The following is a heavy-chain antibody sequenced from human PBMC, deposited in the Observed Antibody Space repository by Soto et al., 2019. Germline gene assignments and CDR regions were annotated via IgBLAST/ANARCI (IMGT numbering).Heavy chain of an antibody. Sequence: PSETLSLTCTVSRGSISSGGYYWSWIRHHPGKGLEWIGSIFYSGINHYNPSLKSRCSMSVDTSKRQFSLKLRFATAADTAVYYCARGRTFYDPWGQGTLVTVSS. CDR3: ARGRTFYDP. J-gene: IGHJ5*02. V-gene: IGHV4-31*03. CDR1: RGSISSGGYY. CDR2: IFYSGIN.